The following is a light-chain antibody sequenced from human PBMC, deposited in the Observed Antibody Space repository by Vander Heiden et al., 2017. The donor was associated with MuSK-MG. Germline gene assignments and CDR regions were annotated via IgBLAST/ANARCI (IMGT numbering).Light chain of an antibody. V-gene: IGLV2-11*01. CDR2: DVS. Sequence: QSALTQPRSVSGSPGQSVTISCTGTSSDVGGYNYVSWYQQYPGKAPKFIIYDVSKRPSGVPDRFSGSKSGNTASLTISGLQAEDEADYYCCSYAGTYVVFGGGTKLTVL. CDR3: CSYAGTYVV. J-gene: IGLJ2*01. CDR1: SSDVGGYNY.